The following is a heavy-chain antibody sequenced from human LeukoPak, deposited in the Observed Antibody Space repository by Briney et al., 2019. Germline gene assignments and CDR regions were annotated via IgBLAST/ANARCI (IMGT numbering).Heavy chain of an antibody. CDR2: ISSDEHNK. V-gene: IGHV3-30*03. J-gene: IGHJ4*02. Sequence: GRSLRLSCAASGFTFSTYVMHWVRQAPGKGLEWVALISSDEHNKYYADSVKGRFTISRDNSKNTLYLQMNSLRAEDTAVYYCARDGDSYGFYDYWGQGTLVTVSS. CDR3: ARDGDSYGFYDY. D-gene: IGHD5-18*01. CDR1: GFTFSTYV.